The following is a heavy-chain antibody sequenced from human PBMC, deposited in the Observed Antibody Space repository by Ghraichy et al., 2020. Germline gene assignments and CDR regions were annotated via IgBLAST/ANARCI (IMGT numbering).Heavy chain of an antibody. CDR1: GFTFSSYG. Sequence: GESLNISCAASGFTFSSYGMHWVRQAPGKGLEWVAVIWYDGSNKYYADSVKGRFTISRDNSKNTLYLQMNSLRAEDTAVYYCARVRRGYSYGYHYYYYGMDVWGQGTTVTVSS. CDR2: IWYDGSNK. J-gene: IGHJ6*02. CDR3: ARVRRGYSYGYHYYYYGMDV. V-gene: IGHV3-33*01. D-gene: IGHD5-18*01.